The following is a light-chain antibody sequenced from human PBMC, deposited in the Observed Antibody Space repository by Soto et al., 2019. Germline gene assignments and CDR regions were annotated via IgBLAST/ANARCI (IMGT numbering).Light chain of an antibody. CDR3: QQYGSSPPYT. CDR1: QRISSGY. V-gene: IGKV3-20*01. J-gene: IGKJ2*01. Sequence: EIVLTQSPDAMSLSPGERVTLSCRASQRISSGYYAWYQQRPGQAPRLLIYATSTRATGIPDRFTGTGSGTECTLTIGRLEPEDFAVYYCQQYGSSPPYTFGQGNKLEIK. CDR2: ATS.